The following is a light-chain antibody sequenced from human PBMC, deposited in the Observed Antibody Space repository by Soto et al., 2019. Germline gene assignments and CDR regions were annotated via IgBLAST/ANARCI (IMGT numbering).Light chain of an antibody. CDR1: SSNIGAGYG. CDR2: RNT. Sequence: QAVVTQPPSLSGAPGQRVTISCIGNSSNIGAGYGVHWYQQIPGRAPKLLIYRNTDRPSGVPDRFSGSKSGTSASLAITGLHPEDEADYYCLSYDSTLSGVVFGGGTKLTVL. J-gene: IGLJ2*01. V-gene: IGLV1-40*01. CDR3: LSYDSTLSGVV.